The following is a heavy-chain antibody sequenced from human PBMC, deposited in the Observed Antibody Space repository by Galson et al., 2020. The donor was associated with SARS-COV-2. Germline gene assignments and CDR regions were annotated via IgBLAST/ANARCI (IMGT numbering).Heavy chain of an antibody. V-gene: IGHV5-10-1*01. D-gene: IGHD6-19*01. CDR2: IDPSDSYT. Sequence: KIGESLKISCKGSGYSFTSYWISWVRQMPGKGLEWMGRIDPSDSYTNYSPSFQGHVTISADKSISTAYLQWSSLKASDTAMYYCARTVAGSFYCDYWGQGTLVTVSS. CDR1: GYSFTSYW. J-gene: IGHJ4*02. CDR3: ARTVAGSFYCDY.